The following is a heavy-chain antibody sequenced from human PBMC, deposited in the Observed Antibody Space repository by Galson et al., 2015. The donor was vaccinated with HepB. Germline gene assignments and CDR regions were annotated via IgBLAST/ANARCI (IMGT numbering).Heavy chain of an antibody. CDR3: SREPISFDPYYFGADV. CDR2: IRSQTYGGTT. CDR1: EFTFGDYA. Sequence: SLRLSCAASEFTFGDYAMSWFRQLPGKGLEWVGFIRSQTYGGTTEYAASVKGRLTMSRDDSNTIAYLQMSSLRTEDTAVYYCSREPISFDPYYFGADVWGQGTTVTVSS. J-gene: IGHJ6*02. V-gene: IGHV3-49*03.